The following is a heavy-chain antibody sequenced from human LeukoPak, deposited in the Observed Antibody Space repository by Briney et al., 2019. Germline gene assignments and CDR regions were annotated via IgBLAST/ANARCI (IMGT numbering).Heavy chain of an antibody. Sequence: SETLSLTCTVSGGSISSSIYYWGWIRQPPGKGLEWIGSIYYNANTYYNLSLKSRITISVDTSKNQFSLRLSSVTAADTAVYYCARVGATPRYYNYYGMDVWGQGTTVTVSS. CDR3: ARVGATPRYYNYYGMDV. D-gene: IGHD1-26*01. J-gene: IGHJ6*02. V-gene: IGHV4-39*07. CDR2: IYYNANT. CDR1: GGSISSSIYY.